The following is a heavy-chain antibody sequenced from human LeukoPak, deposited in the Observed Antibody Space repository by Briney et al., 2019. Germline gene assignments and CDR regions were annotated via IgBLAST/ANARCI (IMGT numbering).Heavy chain of an antibody. CDR1: GGSISSYS. D-gene: IGHD6-13*01. CDR2: IYHSGST. CDR3: AREGDSNSVGWFDP. V-gene: IGHV4-38-2*02. J-gene: IGHJ5*02. Sequence: SETLSLTCTVSGGSISSYSWSWIRQPPGKGLEWIGSIYHSGSTYYNPSLKSRVTISVDTSKNQFSLKLSSVTAADTAVYYCAREGDSNSVGWFDPWGQGTLVTVSS.